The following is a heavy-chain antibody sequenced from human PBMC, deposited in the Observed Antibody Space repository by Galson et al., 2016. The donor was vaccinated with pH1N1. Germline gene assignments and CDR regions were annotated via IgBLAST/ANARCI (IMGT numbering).Heavy chain of an antibody. CDR1: GFPFSHYY. CDR3: ARDSEYSGHEGFH. CDR2: ILYDGTNE. D-gene: IGHD5-12*01. V-gene: IGHV3-30*03. Sequence: SLRLSCAASGFPFSHYYMGWIRQAPGKGLEWVAVILYDGTNEYYADSVKGRFTISRDKTQSTVYLQMNSLRTEDTAVYYCARDSEYSGHEGFHWAQGTLVIVSS. J-gene: IGHJ4*02.